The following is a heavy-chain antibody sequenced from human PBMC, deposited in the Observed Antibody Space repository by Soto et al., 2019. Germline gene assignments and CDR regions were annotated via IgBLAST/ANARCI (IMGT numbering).Heavy chain of an antibody. J-gene: IGHJ4*02. V-gene: IGHV6-1*01. CDR3: AREPDRGVAGSPFDY. CDR2: TYYRSMWFN. D-gene: IGHD6-19*01. CDR1: GDSVSSYSAA. Sequence: SQTLSLPCAISGDSVSSYSAAWNWIRQSPSRGLEWLGRTYYRSMWFNDYAVSVQSRITINPDTSKNQFSLQLNSVTPEDTAVYYCAREPDRGVAGSPFDYWGQGTLVTVSS.